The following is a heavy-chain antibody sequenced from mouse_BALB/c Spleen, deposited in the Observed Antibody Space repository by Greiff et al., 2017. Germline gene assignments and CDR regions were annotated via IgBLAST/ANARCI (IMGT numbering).Heavy chain of an antibody. CDR2: ILPGSGST. Sequence: VKLMESGAELMKPGASVKISCKATGYTFSSYWIEWVKQRPGHGLEWIGEILPGSGSTNYNEKFKGKATFTADTSSNTAYMQLSSLTSEDSAVYYCARLETARATYYAMDYWGQGTSVTVSS. CDR1: GYTFSSYW. D-gene: IGHD3-2*01. J-gene: IGHJ4*01. CDR3: ARLETARATYYAMDY. V-gene: IGHV1-9*01.